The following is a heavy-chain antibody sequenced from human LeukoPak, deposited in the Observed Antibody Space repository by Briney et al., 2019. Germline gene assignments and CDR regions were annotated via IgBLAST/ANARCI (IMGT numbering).Heavy chain of an antibody. J-gene: IGHJ6*02. CDR2: IIPILGIA. CDR3: ARSLRYFDWLAYYYYGMDV. D-gene: IGHD3-9*01. Sequence: GSSVAVSFKASGGTFSSYPISWVRQAPGQGLEWMGRIIPILGIANYAQKFQGRVTITADKSTSTAYMELSSLRSEDTAVYYCARSLRYFDWLAYYYYGMDVWGQGTTVTVSS. CDR1: GGTFSSYP. V-gene: IGHV1-69*02.